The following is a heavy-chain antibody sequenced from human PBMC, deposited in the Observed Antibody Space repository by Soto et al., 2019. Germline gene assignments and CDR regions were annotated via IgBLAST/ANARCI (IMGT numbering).Heavy chain of an antibody. D-gene: IGHD6-13*01. CDR3: AKDLVAAAGEPYGLAFDI. J-gene: IGHJ3*02. CDR2: ISGSGGST. CDR1: GFTFSSYA. Sequence: GGSLRLSCAASGFTFSSYAMSWVRQAPGKGLEWVSAISGSGGSTYYADSVKGRFTISRDNSKNTLYLQMNSLRAEDTAVYYCAKDLVAAAGEPYGLAFDIWGQGTMVTVSS. V-gene: IGHV3-23*01.